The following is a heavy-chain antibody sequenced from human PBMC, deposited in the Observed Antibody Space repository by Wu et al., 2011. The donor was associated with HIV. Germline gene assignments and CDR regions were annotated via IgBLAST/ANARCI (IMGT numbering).Heavy chain of an antibody. CDR3: ASGPDLGPYDSSGYVED. Sequence: QVQLVQSGAEVKKPGASVKVSCKASGYTFTSYYMHWVRQAPGQGLEWMGIINPSGGSTSYAQKFQGRVTMTRDTSTSTVYMELSSLRSEDTAVYYCASGPDLGPYDSSGYVEDWGQGTLVTVSS. D-gene: IGHD3-22*01. CDR2: INPSGGST. J-gene: IGHJ4*02. V-gene: IGHV1-46*01. CDR1: GYTFTSYY.